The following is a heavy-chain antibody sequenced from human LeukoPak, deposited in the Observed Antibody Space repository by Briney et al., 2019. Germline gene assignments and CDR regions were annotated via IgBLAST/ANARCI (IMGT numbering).Heavy chain of an antibody. J-gene: IGHJ3*02. CDR3: ATNTMFRGIRAFDI. CDR1: GYSFTSYW. Sequence: PGESLKTSCKGSGYSFTSYWIGWVRQVPGKGLEWMGIIYPGDSDTRYSPSFKGQVTISADKSISTAYLQWSSLKASDSAMYYCATNTMFRGIRAFDIWGQGTMVTVSS. D-gene: IGHD3-10*01. V-gene: IGHV5-51*01. CDR2: IYPGDSDT.